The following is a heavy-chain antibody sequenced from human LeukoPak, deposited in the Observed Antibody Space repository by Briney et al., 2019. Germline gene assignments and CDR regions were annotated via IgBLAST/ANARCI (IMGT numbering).Heavy chain of an antibody. CDR3: ARDNSSSFVHNWFDP. Sequence: SETLSLTCAVYGGSFSGYYWSWIRQPPGKGLEWIGEINHSGSTNYNPSLKSRVTISVDTSKNQFSLKLSSVTAADTAVYYCARDNSSSFVHNWFDPWGQGTLVTVSS. CDR2: INHSGST. CDR1: GGSFSGYY. D-gene: IGHD6-13*01. J-gene: IGHJ5*02. V-gene: IGHV4-34*01.